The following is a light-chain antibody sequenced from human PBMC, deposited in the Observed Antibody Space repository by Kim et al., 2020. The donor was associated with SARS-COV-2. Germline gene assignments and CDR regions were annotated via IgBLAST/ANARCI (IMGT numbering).Light chain of an antibody. CDR2: DAS. CDR3: QQSNDYRPLT. J-gene: IGKJ4*01. CDR1: QGSRSD. V-gene: IGKV1D-13*01. Sequence: GDTVTITCRASQGSRSDLAWYQQKPGHAPTILIYDASTLENGVPSRFSGSGSGTEFSLTISSLQSEDFATYYCQQSNDYRPLTFGGGTKVDIK.